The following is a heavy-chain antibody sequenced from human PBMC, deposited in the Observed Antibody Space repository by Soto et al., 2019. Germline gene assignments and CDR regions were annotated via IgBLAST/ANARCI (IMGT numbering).Heavy chain of an antibody. CDR1: GFTFSSYS. D-gene: IGHD3-3*01. CDR2: ISSTSSYI. J-gene: IGHJ4*02. Sequence: EVQLVESGGGLVKPGGSLRLSCAASGFTFSSYSMNWVRQAPGKGLEWVSSISSTSSYIYYADSVKGRFNISTDNAKNSLYLQMNSLRAEDTAVYYCASRDYYDVWSGFSLDYWGQGTLVTVSS. V-gene: IGHV3-21*01. CDR3: ASRDYYDVWSGFSLDY.